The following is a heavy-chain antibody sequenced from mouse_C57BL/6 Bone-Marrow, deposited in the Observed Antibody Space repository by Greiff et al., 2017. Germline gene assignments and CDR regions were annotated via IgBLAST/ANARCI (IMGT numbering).Heavy chain of an antibody. Sequence: VQLQQSGAELMKPGASVKLSCKATGYTFPGYWIEWVKQRPGHGLEWIGEILLGSGSTNNNEKFMGKATFTADTSSNTAYMQLSILTTEDAAIYYCARWGWLLPLFAYWGQGTLVTVSA. CDR2: ILLGSGST. CDR3: ARWGWLLPLFAY. CDR1: GYTFPGYW. J-gene: IGHJ3*01. D-gene: IGHD2-3*01. V-gene: IGHV1-9*01.